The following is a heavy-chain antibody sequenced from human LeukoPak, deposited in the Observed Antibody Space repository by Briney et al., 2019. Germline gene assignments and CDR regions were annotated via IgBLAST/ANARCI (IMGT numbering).Heavy chain of an antibody. CDR3: AKDLLRTRGIAAAGPLFYMDV. Sequence: GGSLRLSCAASGFTFSNYAMGWVRQAPGKGLEWVAVISYDGSNKYYADSVKGRFTISRDNSKNTLYLQMNSLRAEDTAVYYCAKDLLRTRGIAAAGPLFYMDVWGKGTTVTVSS. V-gene: IGHV3-30*18. CDR1: GFTFSNYA. J-gene: IGHJ6*03. CDR2: ISYDGSNK. D-gene: IGHD6-13*01.